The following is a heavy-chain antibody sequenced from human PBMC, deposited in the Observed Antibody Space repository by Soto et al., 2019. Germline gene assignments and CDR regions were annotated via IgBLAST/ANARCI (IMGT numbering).Heavy chain of an antibody. CDR1: GFTFSHHA. J-gene: IGHJ6*02. D-gene: IGHD3-3*01. CDR2: ISFDGSSE. V-gene: IGHV3-30-3*01. Sequence: GGSLRLSCAASGFTFSHHALHWVRQAPGKGLEWVAVISFDGSSENYADSVKGRFTISRDNSKSMLFLQMNSLRADDTAVYYCARDKPPNVFSSGYYPNYYLGMDVWGQRTTVIVSS. CDR3: ARDKPPNVFSSGYYPNYYLGMDV.